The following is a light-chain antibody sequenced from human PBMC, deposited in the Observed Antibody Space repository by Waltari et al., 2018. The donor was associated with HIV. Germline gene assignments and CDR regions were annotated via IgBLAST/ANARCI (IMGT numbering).Light chain of an antibody. J-gene: IGLJ3*02. V-gene: IGLV1-40*01. CDR2: GNS. CDR3: QSYDSSLSGSV. Sequence: QSVLTQPPSVSGAPGQRVTISCTGSSSNIGAGYGVHWYQQLPGTAPKLLIYGNSNRRAGVPDRFSGSKSGTSASLAITGLQAEDEADYYCQSYDSSLSGSVFGGGTKLTVL. CDR1: SSNIGAGYG.